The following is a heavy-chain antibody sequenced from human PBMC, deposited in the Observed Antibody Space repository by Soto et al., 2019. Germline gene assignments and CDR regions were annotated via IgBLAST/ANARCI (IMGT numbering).Heavy chain of an antibody. CDR1: GGSFSNYY. CDR2: IYYSGST. Sequence: PSETLSLTCAVYGGSFSNYYWGWIRQPPGKGLEWIGSIYYSGSTYYNPSLKSRVTISVDTSKNQFSLKLSSVTAADTAVYYCATQEVGGSYVYTFDPWGQGTLVTVSS. D-gene: IGHD1-26*01. CDR3: ATQEVGGSYVYTFDP. J-gene: IGHJ5*02. V-gene: IGHV4-59*05.